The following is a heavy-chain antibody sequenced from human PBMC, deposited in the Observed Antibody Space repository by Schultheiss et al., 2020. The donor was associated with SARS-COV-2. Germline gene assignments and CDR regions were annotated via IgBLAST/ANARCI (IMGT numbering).Heavy chain of an antibody. V-gene: IGHV3-23*01. CDR3: ASVGYDSSGYCDY. D-gene: IGHD3-22*01. J-gene: IGHJ4*02. CDR2: ISGSGGST. Sequence: GGSLRLSCAASGFTFSSYAMSWVRQAPGKGLEWVSVISGSGGSTYYADSVKGRFTISRDNSKNTLYLQMNSLRAEDTAVYYCASVGYDSSGYCDYWGQGTLVTVSS. CDR1: GFTFSSYA.